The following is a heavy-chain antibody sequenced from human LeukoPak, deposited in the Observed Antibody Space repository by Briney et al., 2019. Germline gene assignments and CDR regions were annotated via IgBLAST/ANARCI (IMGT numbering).Heavy chain of an antibody. CDR3: AKGRRGPVAGPFDY. V-gene: IGHV3-21*04. Sequence: PGGSLRLSCADSGFTFSSYSMNWVRQAPGKGLEWVSSISSSSSYIYYADSVKGRFTISRDNAKNSLYLQMNSLRAEDTAVYYCAKGRRGPVAGPFDYWGQGTLVTVSS. CDR1: GFTFSSYS. J-gene: IGHJ4*02. D-gene: IGHD6-19*01. CDR2: ISSSSSYI.